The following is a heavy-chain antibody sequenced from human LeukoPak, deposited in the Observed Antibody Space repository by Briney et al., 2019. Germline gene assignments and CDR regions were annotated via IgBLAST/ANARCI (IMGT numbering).Heavy chain of an antibody. J-gene: IGHJ4*02. CDR3: TRLLEKVNLAEGNEGLFDS. CDR2: IKQDGSEK. Sequence: GGSLRLSCAASGFTFSNYWMIWVRQAPGKGLEWVGNIKQDGSEKRYADSVRGRFSISRDNAQTSLYLQMNSLRAEDTAVYYCTRLLEKVNLAEGNEGLFDSWGQGTLVTVSS. CDR1: GFTFSNYW. D-gene: IGHD1-1*01. V-gene: IGHV3-7*05.